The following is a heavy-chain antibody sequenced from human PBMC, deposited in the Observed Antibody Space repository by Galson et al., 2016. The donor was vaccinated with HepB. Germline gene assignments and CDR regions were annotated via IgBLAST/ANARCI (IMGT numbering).Heavy chain of an antibody. D-gene: IGHD1-1*01. CDR3: ARMSGNYFDY. CDR2: INWSGGST. CDR1: GFTFDDYD. Sequence: SLRLSCAASGFTFDDYDMSWVRQAPGKGLEWVSGINWSGGSTGYADSVKGRFTISRDNAKNSLYLQMHSLRAEDTALYYCARMSGNYFDYWGQGTLVTVSS. V-gene: IGHV3-20*04. J-gene: IGHJ4*02.